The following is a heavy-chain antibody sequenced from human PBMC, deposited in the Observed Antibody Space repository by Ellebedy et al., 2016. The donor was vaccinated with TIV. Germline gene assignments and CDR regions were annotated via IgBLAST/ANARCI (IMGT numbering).Heavy chain of an antibody. CDR1: GYTFAAYA. D-gene: IGHD3-22*01. V-gene: IGHV1-18*04. CDR3: ARVYSDRSGYYYSQNPDY. J-gene: IGHJ4*02. CDR2: ISAYNDNT. Sequence: AASVKVSCKTSGYTFAAYAITWVRQAPGQGLEWMGWISAYNDNTTYVGKLQGRVTMTTDASTSTAYMELRNLRSDDTAVYYCARVYSDRSGYYYSQNPDYWGQGTLVTVSS.